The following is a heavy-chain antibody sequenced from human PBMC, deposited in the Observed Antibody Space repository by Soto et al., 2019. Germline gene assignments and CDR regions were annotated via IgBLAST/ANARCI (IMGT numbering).Heavy chain of an antibody. D-gene: IGHD3-22*01. CDR3: ARLTPGVVVSFDY. V-gene: IGHV4-39*01. CDR2: IYYSGST. Sequence: SETLSITCTVSGCSISSSSYYWGWIRQPPGKGLEWIGSIYYSGSTYYNPSLKSRVTISVDTSKNQFSLKLSSVTAADTAVYYCARLTPGVVVSFDYWGQGTLVTVSS. CDR1: GCSISSSSYY. J-gene: IGHJ4*02.